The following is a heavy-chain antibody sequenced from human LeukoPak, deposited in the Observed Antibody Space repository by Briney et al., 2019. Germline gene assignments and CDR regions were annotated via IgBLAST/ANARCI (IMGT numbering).Heavy chain of an antibody. V-gene: IGHV4-59*01. Sequence: PSETLSLTCTVSGGSISSYYWSWIRQPPGKGLEWIGYIYYSGSTNYNPSLKSRVTLSVDTSKNQFSLKLSSVTAADTAVYYCASSMTTEYYFDYWGQGTLVTVSS. CDR2: IYYSGST. CDR3: ASSMTTEYYFDY. D-gene: IGHD4-17*01. CDR1: GGSISSYY. J-gene: IGHJ4*02.